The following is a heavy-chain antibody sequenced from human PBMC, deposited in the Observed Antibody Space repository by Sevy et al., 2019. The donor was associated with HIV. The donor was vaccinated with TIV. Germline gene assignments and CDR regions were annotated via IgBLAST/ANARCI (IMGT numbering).Heavy chain of an antibody. D-gene: IGHD6-13*01. CDR1: GFTVSSNY. Sequence: GGSLRLSCAASGFTVSSNYMSWVRQAPGKGLEWVSVIYSGGSTYYADSVKGRFTISGDNSKNTLYLQMNSVRAEDTAVYYCASPGYSSSAWEYWGQGTLVTVSS. J-gene: IGHJ4*02. V-gene: IGHV3-53*01. CDR2: IYSGGST. CDR3: ASPGYSSSAWEY.